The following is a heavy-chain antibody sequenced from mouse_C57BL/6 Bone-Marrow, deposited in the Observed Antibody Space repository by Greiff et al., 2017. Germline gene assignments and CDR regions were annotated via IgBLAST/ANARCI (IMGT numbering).Heavy chain of an antibody. CDR2: INPSSGYT. CDR1: GYTFTSYW. V-gene: IGHV1-7*01. J-gene: IGHJ2*01. Sequence: VMLVESGAELAKPGASVKLSCKASGYTFTSYWMHWVKQRPGQGLEWIGYINPSSGYTKYNQKFKDKATLTADKSSNTAYFQLRDLTYDDSAVYYCARWLPLYWGQGTTLTVSS. D-gene: IGHD2-2*01. CDR3: ARWLPLY.